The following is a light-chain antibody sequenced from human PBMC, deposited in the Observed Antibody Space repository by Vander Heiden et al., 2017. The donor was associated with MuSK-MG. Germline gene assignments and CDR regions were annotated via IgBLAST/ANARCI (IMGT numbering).Light chain of an antibody. V-gene: IGLV3-21*02. CDR2: DDD. Sequence: SYVLTQSPSVSVAPGQTASLACGGNNLGSKEANWYHEKPGPAPLLVVYDDDDRPSGIPERFSGSNSGHTATLTISRVEAGDEAGYYCQVWDSFSSHVVFGGGTKLTVL. CDR3: QVWDSFSSHVV. CDR1: NLGSKE. J-gene: IGLJ2*01.